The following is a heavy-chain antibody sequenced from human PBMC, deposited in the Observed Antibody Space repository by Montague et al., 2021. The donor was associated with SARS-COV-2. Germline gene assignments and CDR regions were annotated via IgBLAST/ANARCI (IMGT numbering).Heavy chain of an antibody. V-gene: IGHV2-5*02. CDR2: IYWDDDK. CDR3: AHRRGLLLSDTFDI. D-gene: IGHD1-26*01. Sequence: PALVKPTQTLTLTCTFSGFPLSTSGVGVGWTRQPPGKALEWLALIYWDDDKRYSPSLKSRLTITKDTSKNQVVLTMTNMDPVDTATYYCAHRRGLLLSDTFDIWGQGTMVTVSS. J-gene: IGHJ3*02. CDR1: GFPLSTSGVG.